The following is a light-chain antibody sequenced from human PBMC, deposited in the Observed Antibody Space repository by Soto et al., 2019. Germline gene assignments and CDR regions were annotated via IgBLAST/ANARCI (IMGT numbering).Light chain of an antibody. J-gene: IGLJ1*01. V-gene: IGLV1-51*01. CDR2: DNN. CDR1: NFNIGNNY. CDR3: GSWDNSLTAFV. Sequence: QSVLTQPPSVSAAPGQMVTISCSGSNFNIGNNYVSWYQHLPGTAPKLLIYDNNKRPSGIPDRLSGSKSGTSATLGITGLQTGDEADFFCGSWDNSLTAFVFGSGTKVTVL.